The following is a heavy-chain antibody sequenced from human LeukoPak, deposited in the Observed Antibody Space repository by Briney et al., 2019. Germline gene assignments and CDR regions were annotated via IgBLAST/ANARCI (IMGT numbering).Heavy chain of an antibody. CDR1: GGSISSGTYY. D-gene: IGHD5-18*01. V-gene: IGHV4-61*02. CDR2: IYTSGST. J-gene: IGHJ4*02. CDR3: ARNDDSMVTGY. Sequence: SETLSLTCTVSGGSISSGTYYWNWIRQPAGKGLEWIGRIYTSGSTNYNPSLKSRVTISVDTSKNQFSLKLSSVTAADTAVYYCARNDDSMVTGYWGQGTLVTVSS.